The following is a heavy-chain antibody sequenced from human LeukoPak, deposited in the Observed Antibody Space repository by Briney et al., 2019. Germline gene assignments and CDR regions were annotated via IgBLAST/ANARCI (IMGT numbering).Heavy chain of an antibody. CDR2: INTDGSTT. CDR3: ARSFDI. J-gene: IGHJ3*02. Sequence: PGGSLRLSCEASGFTFSSYRMHWVRQVPGKGLVWVSRINTDGSTTNYADSVKGRFTISRDNAKNTGYLQMDSLRAEDTAVYYCARSFDIWGQGIMVTVSS. CDR1: GFTFSSYR. V-gene: IGHV3-74*01.